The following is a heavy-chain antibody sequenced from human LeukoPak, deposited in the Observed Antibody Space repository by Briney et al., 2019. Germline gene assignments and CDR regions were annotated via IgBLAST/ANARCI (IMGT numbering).Heavy chain of an antibody. J-gene: IGHJ6*03. V-gene: IGHV1-18*01. Sequence: ASVKVSCKASGYTFTSYGISWVRQAPGQGLEWMGWISAYNGNTNYAQKLQGRVTMTTDTSTSTAYMELRSLRSDDTAVYYCARVVGQQLAPYYYYMDVWGKGTTVTVSS. CDR1: GYTFTSYG. CDR2: ISAYNGNT. CDR3: ARVVGQQLAPYYYYMDV. D-gene: IGHD6-13*01.